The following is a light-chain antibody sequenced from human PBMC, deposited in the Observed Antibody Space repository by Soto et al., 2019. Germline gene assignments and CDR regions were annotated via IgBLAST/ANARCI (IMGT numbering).Light chain of an antibody. CDR1: QSVAGS. CDR2: DIS. J-gene: IGKJ5*01. Sequence: SPATLSFSPGEGAILSCRASQSVAGSLAWYQQKPGQAPRLLIYDISTRAAAIPARFSGSGSGTDFTLTVSSLEPEDFALYYCQQRSNRITFGQGTRLEI. CDR3: QQRSNRIT. V-gene: IGKV3-11*01.